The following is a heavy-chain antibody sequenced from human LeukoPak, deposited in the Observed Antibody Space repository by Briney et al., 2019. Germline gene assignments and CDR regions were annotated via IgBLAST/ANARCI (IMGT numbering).Heavy chain of an antibody. J-gene: IGHJ4*02. CDR1: GDSISSGDYY. V-gene: IGHV4-61*08. Sequence: PSQPLSLTCTVSGDSISSGDYYWRWLRQPPGKGLEWIGHIYHSGSTNYNPSLKSRITISVDTSKNEFYLKLSSVTAADTAVYFCARGSYCSGGTCMFDYWGQGTLVTVSS. CDR2: IYHSGST. D-gene: IGHD2-15*01. CDR3: ARGSYCSGGTCMFDY.